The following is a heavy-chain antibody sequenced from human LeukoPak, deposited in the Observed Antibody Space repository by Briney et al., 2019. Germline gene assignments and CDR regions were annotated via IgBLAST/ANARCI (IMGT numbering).Heavy chain of an antibody. D-gene: IGHD3-9*01. CDR1: GFTFDDYA. V-gene: IGHV3-9*01. CDR3: AKDTLRFDWSLYYGMDV. Sequence: GRSLRLSCAASGFTFDDYAMHWVRQAPGKGLEWVSGISWNSGSIGYADSVKGRFTISRDNAKNSLYLQMNSLRAEDTALYYCAKDTLRFDWSLYYGMDVWGQGTTVTVSS. J-gene: IGHJ6*02. CDR2: ISWNSGSI.